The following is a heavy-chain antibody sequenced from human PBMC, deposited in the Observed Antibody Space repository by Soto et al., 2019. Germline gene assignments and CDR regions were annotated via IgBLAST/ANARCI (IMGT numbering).Heavy chain of an antibody. CDR1: GFTFSSYA. CDR3: AKGHVITFGGEAFDI. V-gene: IGHV3-23*01. J-gene: IGHJ3*02. D-gene: IGHD3-16*01. Sequence: QPXGSLILSCSASGFTFSSYAMSWVRQAPGKGLEWVSAISGSGGSTYYADSAKGRFTISRDNSKNTLYLQMNSLRAEDTAVYYCAKGHVITFGGEAFDIWGQGTMVTVSS. CDR2: ISGSGGST.